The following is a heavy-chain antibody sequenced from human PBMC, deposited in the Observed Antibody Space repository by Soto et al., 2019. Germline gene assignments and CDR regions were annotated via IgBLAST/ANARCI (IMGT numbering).Heavy chain of an antibody. CDR2: ISYTGSTI. CDR1: GFTFSNYE. J-gene: IGHJ4*02. Sequence: EVQLVESGGGLVQPGGSLRLSCAASGFTFSNYEMNWVRQTPGKGLEWVSYISYTGSTIYYADSVRGRFTISGDNSKNSLYLQMNSLRAEDTAVYYCARGLRIYYDRSGLHYWGQGTLVTVSS. CDR3: ARGLRIYYDRSGLHY. V-gene: IGHV3-48*03. D-gene: IGHD3-22*01.